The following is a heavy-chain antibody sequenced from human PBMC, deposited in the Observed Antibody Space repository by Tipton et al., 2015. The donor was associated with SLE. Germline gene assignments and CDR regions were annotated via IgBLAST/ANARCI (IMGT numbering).Heavy chain of an antibody. CDR1: GGSISSGSYY. D-gene: IGHD3-3*01. Sequence: TLSLTCTVSGGSISSGSYYWSWIRQPAGKGLEWIGRIYTSGSTNYNPSLKSRVTIDLDTSKNQFSLRLSSVTAADTAFYYCARHGRHDFWGGYPDFWGQGTLVTVSS. CDR3: ARHGRHDFWGGYPDF. J-gene: IGHJ4*02. V-gene: IGHV4-61*02. CDR2: IYTSGST.